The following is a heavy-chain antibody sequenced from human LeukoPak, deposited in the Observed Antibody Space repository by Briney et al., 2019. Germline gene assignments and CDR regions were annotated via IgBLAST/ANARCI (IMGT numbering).Heavy chain of an antibody. CDR2: SRNKASSYTT. V-gene: IGHV3-72*01. J-gene: IGHJ6*02. D-gene: IGHD2-15*01. Sequence: QTGGSLRLSCAASGFSFTNAWMSWVRQAPGKGLEWVGRSRNKASSYTTEYAASVEGRFTISRDVSESSLYLQMNSLRTEDTAVYHCAKAPPAATNYYYGMDVWGQGTTVTVSS. CDR3: AKAPPAATNYYYGMDV. CDR1: GFSFTNAW.